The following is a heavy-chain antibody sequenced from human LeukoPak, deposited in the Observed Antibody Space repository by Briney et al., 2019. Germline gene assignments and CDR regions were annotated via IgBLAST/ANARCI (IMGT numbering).Heavy chain of an antibody. D-gene: IGHD2-2*01. V-gene: IGHV3-48*02. Sequence: GGSLRLSCAASGFTFSSYSMNWVRQAPGKGLEWVSYISSSSTIYYADSVKGRFTISRDNAKNSLYLQMNSLRDEDTAVYYCARDKYCSSTSCQSHYGMDVWGQGTTVTVSS. CDR1: GFTFSSYS. CDR3: ARDKYCSSTSCQSHYGMDV. CDR2: ISSSSTI. J-gene: IGHJ6*02.